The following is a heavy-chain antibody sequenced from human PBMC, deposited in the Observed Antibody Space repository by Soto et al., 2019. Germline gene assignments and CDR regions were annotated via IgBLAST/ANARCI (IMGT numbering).Heavy chain of an antibody. CDR3: GGGIAARPEDYCYYGMDA. Sequence: QVQLVQSGAEVKKPGSSVKVSCKASGGTFSSYAISWVRQAPGQGLEWMGGIIPIFGTANYAQKFQGRVTITADESTSTAYMEMSSMRSDDTAVYYCGGGIAARPEDYCYYGMDAWGQGTTVTVSS. CDR1: GGTFSSYA. J-gene: IGHJ6*02. V-gene: IGHV1-69*12. CDR2: IIPIFGTA. D-gene: IGHD6-6*01.